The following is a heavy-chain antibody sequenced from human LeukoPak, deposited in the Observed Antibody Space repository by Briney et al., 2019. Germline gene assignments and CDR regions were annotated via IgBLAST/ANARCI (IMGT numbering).Heavy chain of an antibody. CDR3: AGDRADYGDYVSY. Sequence: GGSLRLSCAASGFSFSSYSMNWVRQAPGKGLEWVSYISKSSNTIYYADSVKGRFTISRDNAKNSLYLQMNSLRAEDTAVYYCAGDRADYGDYVSYWGQGTLVTVSS. D-gene: IGHD4-17*01. V-gene: IGHV3-48*01. CDR1: GFSFSSYS. J-gene: IGHJ4*02. CDR2: ISKSSNTI.